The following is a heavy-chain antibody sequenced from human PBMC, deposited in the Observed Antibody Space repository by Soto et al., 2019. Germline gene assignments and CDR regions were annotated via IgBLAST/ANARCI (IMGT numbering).Heavy chain of an antibody. V-gene: IGHV3-53*01. CDR3: GTQPGGGGY. Sequence: EVQLVESGGGLIQPGGSLRLSCAVSGFTVSNNYMSWVRQAPGKGLEGVSVIYSGGYTAYGDSVKGRFTISRDNSKNTPYLQIKTPRAEDAAGFYRGTQPGGGGYWGQGTLVTVSS. D-gene: IGHD3-10*01. J-gene: IGHJ4*02. CDR1: GFTVSNNY. CDR2: IYSGGYT.